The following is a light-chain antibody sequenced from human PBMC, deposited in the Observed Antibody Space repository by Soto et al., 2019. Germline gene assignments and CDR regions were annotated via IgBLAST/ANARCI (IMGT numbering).Light chain of an antibody. CDR2: SSS. V-gene: IGLV1-44*01. CDR1: SSNVGSNA. J-gene: IGLJ3*02. Sequence: QSVLTQSPSASGTPGQTVTISCSGGSSNVGSNAVNWFQQVPGTAPKIVIYSSSHRPPVVPDRVSASKSGTSAALVISGLQSEDAADYYCASWDDSLNGWVFGGGTKLTVL. CDR3: ASWDDSLNGWV.